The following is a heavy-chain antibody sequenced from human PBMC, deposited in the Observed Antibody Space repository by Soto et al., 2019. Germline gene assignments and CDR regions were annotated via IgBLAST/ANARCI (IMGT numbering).Heavy chain of an antibody. CDR3: TRAYGAETFDF. D-gene: IGHD3-10*01. CDR2: MNPNSGNT. J-gene: IGHJ5*01. V-gene: IGHV1-8*02. CDR1: GYTFNNYD. Sequence: GASVKVSCKASGYTFNNYDIHWVRQAPGHGLEWMGWMNPNSGNTGYAQNFRGRVTMTQNTAIGTAYMELSSLRSDDTATYYFTRAYGAETFDFWGQGTRVTVSS.